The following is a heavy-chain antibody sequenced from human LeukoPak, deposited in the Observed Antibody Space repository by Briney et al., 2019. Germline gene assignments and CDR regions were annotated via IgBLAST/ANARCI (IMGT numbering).Heavy chain of an antibody. CDR2: IDPGDSYT. Sequence: GESLKISCKGSGYMFTSYWISWVRQMPGKGLEWLGRIDPGDSYTTYSPSFQGHVTISAVKSSATAYLQWSSLKASDTAMYYCARLKMIEMANPLDYWGQGTLVTVSS. D-gene: IGHD5-24*01. J-gene: IGHJ4*02. CDR3: ARLKMIEMANPLDY. CDR1: GYMFTSYW. V-gene: IGHV5-10-1*01.